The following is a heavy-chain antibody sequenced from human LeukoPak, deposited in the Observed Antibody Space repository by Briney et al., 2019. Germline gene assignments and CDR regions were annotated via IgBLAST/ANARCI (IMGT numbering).Heavy chain of an antibody. Sequence: GGSLRLSCAASGFTFSSYSMNWVRQAPGKGLEWVSSISSSSSYIYYADSVKGRFTISRDNAKNSLYLQMNSLRAEDTAVYYCARGYSSLYYFDYWGRGTLVTVSS. D-gene: IGHD6-19*01. J-gene: IGHJ4*02. V-gene: IGHV3-21*01. CDR2: ISSSSSYI. CDR1: GFTFSSYS. CDR3: ARGYSSLYYFDY.